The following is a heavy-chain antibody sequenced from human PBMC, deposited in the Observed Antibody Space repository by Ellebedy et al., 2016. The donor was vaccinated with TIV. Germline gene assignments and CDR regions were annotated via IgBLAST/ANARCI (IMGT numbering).Heavy chain of an antibody. Sequence: GGSLRLSXAASGFTFSSYWMSWVRQAPGKGLEWVANIKQDGSEKYYVDSVKGRFTISRDNAKNSLYLQMNSLRAEDTAVYYCARDFGENLYYYYGMDVWGQGTTVTVSS. J-gene: IGHJ6*02. D-gene: IGHD3-10*01. CDR3: ARDFGENLYYYYGMDV. CDR1: GFTFSSYW. V-gene: IGHV3-7*04. CDR2: IKQDGSEK.